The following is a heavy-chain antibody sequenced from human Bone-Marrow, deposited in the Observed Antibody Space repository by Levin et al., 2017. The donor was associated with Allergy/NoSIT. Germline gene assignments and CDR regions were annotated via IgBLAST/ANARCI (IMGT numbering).Heavy chain of an antibody. J-gene: IGHJ6*02. CDR1: GFTFSTYA. CDR3: AKVLSVVRYYWYGADV. CDR2: ISNSGGET. V-gene: IGHV3-23*01. D-gene: IGHD3-22*01. Sequence: GESLKISCAASGFTFSTYAIQWVRRAPGKGLEYVSGISNSGGETYYADSVKGRFTISRDNSQDTVYLQMNSLRAEDTAVYYCAKVLSVVRYYWYGADVWGQGTTVTVSS.